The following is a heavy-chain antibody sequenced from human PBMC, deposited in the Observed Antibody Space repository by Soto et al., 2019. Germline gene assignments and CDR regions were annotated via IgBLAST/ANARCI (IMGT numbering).Heavy chain of an antibody. J-gene: IGHJ4*02. CDR3: ARETDILTGFVIDY. CDR1: GYIFTNSY. V-gene: IGHV1-46*01. CDR2: INPSAGRT. Sequence: QVQLVQSGAEVQKPGASVRVSCKASGYIFTNSYLHWVRQAPGQGLEWMGIINPSAGRTNYAQNFQVRVTMTADTSTSTVYMELSSLRSEDTAVYYCARETDILTGFVIDYWGQGTLVIVSS. D-gene: IGHD3-9*01.